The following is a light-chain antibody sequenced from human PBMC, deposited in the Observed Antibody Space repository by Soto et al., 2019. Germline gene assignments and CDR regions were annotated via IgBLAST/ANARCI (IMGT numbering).Light chain of an antibody. V-gene: IGKV3-11*01. CDR2: DAS. Sequence: EIMLTQSPATLSLSPGERATLSCWASQSVNRYLVWYQQKPGQAPRLLMYDASTRATGIPARFSGSGSGTDFTLTISSLEPEDFAVYYCQQRDTWPWTFGQGTKVDIK. J-gene: IGKJ1*01. CDR1: QSVNRY. CDR3: QQRDTWPWT.